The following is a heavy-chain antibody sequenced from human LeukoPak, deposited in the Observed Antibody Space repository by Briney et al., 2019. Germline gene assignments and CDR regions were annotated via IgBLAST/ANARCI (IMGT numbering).Heavy chain of an antibody. J-gene: IGHJ6*04. V-gene: IGHV3-23*01. CDR2: ISGSGGST. D-gene: IGHD3-10*02. Sequence: GGSLRLSCAASGFTFSSYGMSWVRQAPGKGLEWVSAISGSGGSTYYADSVKGRFTISRDNAKNSLYLQMNSLRAEDTAVYYCAELGITMIGGVWGKGTAVTISS. CDR3: AELGITMIGGV. CDR1: GFTFSSYG.